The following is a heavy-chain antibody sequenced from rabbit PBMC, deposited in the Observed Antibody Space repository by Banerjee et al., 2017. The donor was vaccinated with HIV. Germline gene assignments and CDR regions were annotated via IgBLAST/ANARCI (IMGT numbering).Heavy chain of an antibody. CDR1: GFSFSSGLW. Sequence: QQQLEESGGGLVKPGGTLTLTCKASGFSFSSGLWMCWVRQAPGKGLELIACIDTGSGSAWYASWAKGRFTITRSTSLNTVDLKVTSLTAADTATYFCARDAAYSGGIDYFKLWGPGTLVTVS. V-gene: IGHV1S43*01. D-gene: IGHD4-1*01. J-gene: IGHJ4*01. CDR2: IDTGSGSA. CDR3: ARDAAYSGGIDYFKL.